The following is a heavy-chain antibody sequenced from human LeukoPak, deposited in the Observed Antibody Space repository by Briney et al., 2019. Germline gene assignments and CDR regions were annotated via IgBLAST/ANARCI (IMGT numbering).Heavy chain of an antibody. CDR2: ISSSSTYI. D-gene: IGHD4/OR15-4a*01. CDR1: GFSFSTYT. V-gene: IGHV3-21*01. CDR3: ARDEVYGEQYYFDY. Sequence: PGGSLRLSCEASGFSFSTYTMNWVRQAPGKGLEWVSSISSSSTYIYYADSVKGRFTISRDNAKNSLYLQMNSLRAEDTAVYYCARDEVYGEQYYFDYWGQGTLVTVSS. J-gene: IGHJ4*02.